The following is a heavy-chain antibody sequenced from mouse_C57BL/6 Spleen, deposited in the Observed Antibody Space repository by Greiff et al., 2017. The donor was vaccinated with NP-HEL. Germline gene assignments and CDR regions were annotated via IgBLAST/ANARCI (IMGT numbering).Heavy chain of an antibody. Sequence: VQLQQPGAELVKPGASVKMSCQASGYTFPSSWITWVKQRPGQGLEWIGDIYPGSGSTNYNEKFKSKATLTVDTSSSTAYMQLSSLTSEDSAVYYCASYDGSSYLYYFDYWGQGTTLTVSS. J-gene: IGHJ2*01. D-gene: IGHD1-1*01. V-gene: IGHV1-55*01. CDR1: GYTFPSSW. CDR3: ASYDGSSYLYYFDY. CDR2: IYPGSGST.